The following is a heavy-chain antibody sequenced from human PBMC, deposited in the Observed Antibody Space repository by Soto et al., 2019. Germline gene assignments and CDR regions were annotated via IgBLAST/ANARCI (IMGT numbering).Heavy chain of an antibody. Sequence: GGGLRVSCAAAGFTFSSYAMSWVRQAPGKGLEWVSAISGSGGSTYYADSVKGQFTISRDNSKNTLYLQMNSLRAEDTAVYYCAKDQSGSGWYFFYYYYGMDVCGQVTTVPAPS. CDR1: GFTFSSYA. CDR3: AKDQSGSGWYFFYYYYGMDV. D-gene: IGHD6-19*01. CDR2: ISGSGGST. J-gene: IGHJ6*02. V-gene: IGHV3-23*01.